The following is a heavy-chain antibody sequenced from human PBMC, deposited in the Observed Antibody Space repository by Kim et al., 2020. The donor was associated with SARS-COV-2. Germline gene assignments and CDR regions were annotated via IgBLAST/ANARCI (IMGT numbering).Heavy chain of an antibody. V-gene: IGHV4-4*07. CDR2: IHSSGSA. D-gene: IGHD1-26*01. CDR3: AMSEVGSTRAFDF. CDR1: GGSISSYF. Sequence: SETLSLTCTVSGGSISSYFWSWIRQPPGKGLEWIGRIHSSGSANYNPSLQSRVTMSVDTSKNQFSLKVSSVTAADTAVYYCAMSEVGSTRAFDFLGPRTIVSVS. J-gene: IGHJ3*01.